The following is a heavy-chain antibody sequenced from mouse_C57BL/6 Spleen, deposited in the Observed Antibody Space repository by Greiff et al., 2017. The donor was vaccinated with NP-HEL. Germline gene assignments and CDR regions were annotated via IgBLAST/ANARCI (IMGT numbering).Heavy chain of an antibody. CDR2: ILPGSGST. V-gene: IGHV1-9*01. CDR1: GYTFTGYW. Sequence: QVQLQQSGAELMKPGASVKLSCTATGYTFTGYWLAWVKQRPGHGLEWIGEILPGSGSTNYNEKFKGKATLTADTSSNTAYMQLSSLTTEDSAIYYCARGEITTVVATRYFDYWGQGTTLTVSS. D-gene: IGHD1-1*01. J-gene: IGHJ2*01. CDR3: ARGEITTVVATRYFDY.